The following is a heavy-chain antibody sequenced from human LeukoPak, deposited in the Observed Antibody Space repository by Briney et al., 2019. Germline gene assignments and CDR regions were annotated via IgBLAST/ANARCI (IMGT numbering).Heavy chain of an antibody. J-gene: IGHJ4*02. Sequence: PGGSLRLSCAASGFTVSSNYMSWVRQAPGKGLEWVSVIYSGGSTYYADSVKGRFTISRDNSKNSLYLQMNSLRTEDTALYYCVKGVVGAIDYWGQGTLVTVSS. CDR3: VKGVVGAIDY. CDR2: IYSGGST. V-gene: IGHV3-53*05. D-gene: IGHD1-26*01. CDR1: GFTVSSNY.